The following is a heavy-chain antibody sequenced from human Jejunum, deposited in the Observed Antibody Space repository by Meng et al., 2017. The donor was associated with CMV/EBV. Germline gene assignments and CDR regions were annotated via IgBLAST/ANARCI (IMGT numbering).Heavy chain of an antibody. J-gene: IGHJ4*02. V-gene: IGHV3-23*01. CDR3: AKGLRYSNYLYSSDF. Sequence: SGSSFSAYAVTWVRQAPGKGLEWVSTIGSSGDNTYYADSVKGRFTISRDNSGNTLYLQMNSLRAEDTAAYYCAKGLRYSNYLYSSDFWGQGTLVTVSS. CDR2: IGSSGDNT. CDR1: GSSFSAYA. D-gene: IGHD4-11*01.